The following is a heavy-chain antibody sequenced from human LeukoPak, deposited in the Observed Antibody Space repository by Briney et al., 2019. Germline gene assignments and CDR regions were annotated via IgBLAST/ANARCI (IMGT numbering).Heavy chain of an antibody. V-gene: IGHV4-34*01. J-gene: IGHJ6*02. CDR3: ARARDTSRWYQAWYHYSRMDV. CDR2: INHTGST. Sequence: SETLSLTCAVYGGSFSGYYWSWIRQPPGKGLEWIGEINHTGSTNYNPSLKSRVTISVDTSKNQFSLKLSSVTAADTAVYYCARARDTSRWYQAWYHYSRMDVWGQGTTVTVSS. D-gene: IGHD6-13*01. CDR1: GGSFSGYY.